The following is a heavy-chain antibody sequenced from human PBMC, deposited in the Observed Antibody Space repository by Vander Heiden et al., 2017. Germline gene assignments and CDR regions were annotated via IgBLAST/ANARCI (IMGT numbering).Heavy chain of an antibody. CDR3: ARVGCSVGSCYFEYYGMDV. Sequence: QVQLQESGPGLVKPSETLSLTCTVSGGSVSSGSYYWSWIRQPPGKGLEWIGYIYYSGSTNYNPSLKRRVTISVDTSKNQFSLKLSSVTAADTAVYYCARVGCSVGSCYFEYYGMDVWGQGTTVTVSS. CDR1: GGSVSSGSYY. J-gene: IGHJ6*02. D-gene: IGHD2-15*01. V-gene: IGHV4-61*01. CDR2: IYYSGST.